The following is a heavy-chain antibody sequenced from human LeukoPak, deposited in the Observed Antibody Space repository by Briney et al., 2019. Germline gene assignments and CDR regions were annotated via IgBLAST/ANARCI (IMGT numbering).Heavy chain of an antibody. V-gene: IGHV3-49*04. CDR1: GFTFGDYS. D-gene: IGHD3-3*01. J-gene: IGHJ6*04. Sequence: TGGSLRLSCTASGFTFGDYSLSWVRQAPEKGLEWVGFIRRKGHGGTTEYAPSVKGRFIISRDDSKSTAYLQMNSLKTEDTAVYYCTRDHDFWSGPFDVWGKGTTVTVSS. CDR3: TRDHDFWSGPFDV. CDR2: IRRKGHGGTT.